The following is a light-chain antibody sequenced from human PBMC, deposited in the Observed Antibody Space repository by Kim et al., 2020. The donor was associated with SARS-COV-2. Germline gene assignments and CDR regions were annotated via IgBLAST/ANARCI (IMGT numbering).Light chain of an antibody. J-gene: IGKJ1*01. CDR2: TAS. V-gene: IGKV1-8*01. CDR1: QDIGSY. Sequence: AIRMTQSPSSLSASTGDRVTITCRASQDIGSYLAWYQQKPGQAPSLLIYTASTLQSGVPSRFSGSGSGTDFTLTISCLQSEDYASYYCQQYYSDPRTFGQGTKVDIK. CDR3: QQYYSDPRT.